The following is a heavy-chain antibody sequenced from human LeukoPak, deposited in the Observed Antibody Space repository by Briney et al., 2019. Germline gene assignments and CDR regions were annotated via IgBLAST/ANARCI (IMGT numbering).Heavy chain of an antibody. Sequence: GGSLRLSCAASGFTFSSYSMNWVRQAPGKGLEWISYVTSSSSTIYYADSVKGRFTISRDNAKNSLYLQMNSLRAEDTAVYYCAKEGVDYYYYYMDVWGKGTTVTISS. J-gene: IGHJ6*03. V-gene: IGHV3-48*01. CDR2: VTSSSSTI. CDR3: AKEGVDYYYYYMDV. CDR1: GFTFSSYS. D-gene: IGHD3-10*01.